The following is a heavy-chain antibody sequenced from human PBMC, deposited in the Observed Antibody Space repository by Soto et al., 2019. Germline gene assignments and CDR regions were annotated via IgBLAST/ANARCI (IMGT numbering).Heavy chain of an antibody. V-gene: IGHV3-23*01. CDR3: AREYASGRPNYAH. Sequence: GGSLRLSCAASGFTFSDYAMSWVRQAPGKGLEWVSATTGSGYTTHYADSVKGRFTISRDNSKNMLYLQMNSLRVEDTAVYFCAREYASGRPNYAHWGQGTLVTVSS. D-gene: IGHD3-10*01. CDR2: TTGSGYTT. J-gene: IGHJ4*02. CDR1: GFTFSDYA.